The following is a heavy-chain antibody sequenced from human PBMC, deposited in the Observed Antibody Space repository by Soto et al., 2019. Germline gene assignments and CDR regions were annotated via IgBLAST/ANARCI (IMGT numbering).Heavy chain of an antibody. J-gene: IGHJ4*02. D-gene: IGHD6-19*01. Sequence: GASLKVSCKASGGTLSSYAISWVRQAPGQGLEWMGGIIPIFGTANYAQKFQGRVTITANESTSTAYMELSSLRSEDTAVYYCARRIAVAGTASFDYWGQGTLVTVSS. CDR1: GGTLSSYA. CDR3: ARRIAVAGTASFDY. CDR2: IIPIFGTA. V-gene: IGHV1-69*13.